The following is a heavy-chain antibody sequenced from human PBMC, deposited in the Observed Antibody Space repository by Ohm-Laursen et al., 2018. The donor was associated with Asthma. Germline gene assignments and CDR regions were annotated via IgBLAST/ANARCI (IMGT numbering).Heavy chain of an antibody. D-gene: IGHD1-26*01. Sequence: SLRLSCAASGFSVSRHFMNWIRQGPEKGLEWVSDIYPGGATFYADSVKGRFTISRDDSKNTLNLQMSSLRVDDTALYYCARIGPEWELPGREYSLIHWGQGTLVTVSS. CDR2: IYPGGAT. CDR3: ARIGPEWELPGREYSLIH. J-gene: IGHJ1*01. CDR1: GFSVSRHF. V-gene: IGHV3-53*01.